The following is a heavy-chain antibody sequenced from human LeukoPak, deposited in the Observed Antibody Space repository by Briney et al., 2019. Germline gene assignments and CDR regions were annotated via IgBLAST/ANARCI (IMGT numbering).Heavy chain of an antibody. J-gene: IGHJ3*02. CDR3: ARETYCSGGSCYSEGAFDI. CDR2: IYYSGST. D-gene: IGHD2-15*01. CDR1: GGSISSYY. V-gene: IGHV4-59*01. Sequence: SETLSLTCTVSGGSISSYYWSWIRQPPGKGLEWIGYIYYSGSTIYNPSLKSRVTISVDTSKNQFSLKLSSVTAADTAVYYCARETYCSGGSCYSEGAFDIWGQGTMVTVSS.